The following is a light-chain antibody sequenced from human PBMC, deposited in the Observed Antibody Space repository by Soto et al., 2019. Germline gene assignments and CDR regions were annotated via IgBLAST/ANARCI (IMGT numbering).Light chain of an antibody. V-gene: IGKV1-5*03. CDR1: QTISSW. Sequence: DIQMTQSPSTLSGSVGDRVTITCLASQTISSWLAWYQQKPGKAPKLLIYTASTLKSGVPSRFSGSGSGTEFTLTISCLQPDDFATYYCQHYYSYSEAFGQGTKVDI. CDR2: TAS. J-gene: IGKJ1*01. CDR3: QHYYSYSEA.